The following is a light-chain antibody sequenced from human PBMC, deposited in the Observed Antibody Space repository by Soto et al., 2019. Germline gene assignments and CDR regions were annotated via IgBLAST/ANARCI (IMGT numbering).Light chain of an antibody. CDR1: QSISNNY. CDR3: QQYGSSGT. J-gene: IGKJ1*01. Sequence: PGESASLSCGASQSISNNYLAWYQQKPGQAPRLLIYGASNRATGIPDRFSGSGSGTDFTLTISRLEPEDFAVYYCQQYGSSGTFGQGTKVDI. V-gene: IGKV3-20*01. CDR2: GAS.